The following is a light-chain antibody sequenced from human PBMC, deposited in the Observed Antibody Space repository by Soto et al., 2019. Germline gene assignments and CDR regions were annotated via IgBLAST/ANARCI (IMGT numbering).Light chain of an antibody. CDR1: QSLLHSNGYNY. Sequence: DIVMTQSPLSLPVTPGEPASISCRSSQSLLHSNGYNYLDWYLQKPGQSPQLLIYSGSNRASGVPDRFSGSGSGTDFTLKISRVEAEDVGVYYCMQALQTIFTFGPGTKVDIK. CDR3: MQALQTIFT. CDR2: SGS. V-gene: IGKV2-28*01. J-gene: IGKJ3*01.